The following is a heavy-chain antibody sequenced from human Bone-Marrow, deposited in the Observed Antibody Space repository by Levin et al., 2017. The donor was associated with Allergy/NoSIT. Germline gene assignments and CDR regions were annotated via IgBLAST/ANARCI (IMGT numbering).Heavy chain of an antibody. D-gene: IGHD1-26*01. V-gene: IGHV3-15*05. CDR2: HNTRTGGGKI. Sequence: PGESLKISCTASGFTFGNAWMSWVRQAPGRGLEWIGRHNTRTGGGKIDYAAPLKDRFIMSRDDSRSTFYLQINSLRFEDTAVYYCASSYSGTFYDWWGQGTLVTVS. CDR1: GFTFGNAW. J-gene: IGHJ4*01. CDR3: ASSYSGTFYDW.